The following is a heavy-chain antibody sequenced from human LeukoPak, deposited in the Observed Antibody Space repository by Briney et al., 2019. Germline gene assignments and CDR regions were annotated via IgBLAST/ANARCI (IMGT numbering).Heavy chain of an antibody. CDR3: ARDRDWSFDY. V-gene: IGHV3-48*04. Sequence: GGSLRLSCAASGFAFSEYPMNWVRQAPGKALEWVSNIRGSSSAKNYADSVKGRFTISRDNAKNSLYLEMSSLRAEDTAVYYCARDRDWSFDYWGQGTLVTVSS. CDR1: GFAFSEYP. J-gene: IGHJ4*02. CDR2: IRGSSSAK. D-gene: IGHD3-9*01.